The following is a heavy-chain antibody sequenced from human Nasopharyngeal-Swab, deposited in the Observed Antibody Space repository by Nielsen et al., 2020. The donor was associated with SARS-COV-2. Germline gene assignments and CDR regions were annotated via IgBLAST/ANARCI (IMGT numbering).Heavy chain of an antibody. CDR3: ASGGLDYYGSGTYYYPQTS. D-gene: IGHD3-10*01. J-gene: IGHJ5*02. CDR1: GGSFTGYA. CDR2: IIPIFGEA. V-gene: IGHV1-69*06. Sequence: SVKVSCKASGGSFTGYAISWVRQAPGQGVEWMGGIIPIFGEATYAQKFQGRVTITADKSTRTAYMELSSLRSEDTAVYYCASGGLDYYGSGTYYYPQTSWGQGTLVTVSS.